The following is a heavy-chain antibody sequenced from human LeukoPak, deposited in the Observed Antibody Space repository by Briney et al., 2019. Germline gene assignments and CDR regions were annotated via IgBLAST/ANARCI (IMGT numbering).Heavy chain of an antibody. V-gene: IGHV3-11*01. CDR1: GFTFSDFY. CDR2: ISSSGSTI. CDR3: AKRRYNWNAIDY. D-gene: IGHD1-20*01. Sequence: GGSLRLSCAASGFTFSDFYMSWIRQAPGKGLEWVSYISSSGSTIYYADSVKGRFTISRDNAKNSLYLQMNSLRAEDTAVYYCAKRRYNWNAIDYWGQGTLVTVSS. J-gene: IGHJ4*02.